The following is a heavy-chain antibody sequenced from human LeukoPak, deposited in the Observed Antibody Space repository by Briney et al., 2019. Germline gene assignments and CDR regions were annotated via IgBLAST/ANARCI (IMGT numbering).Heavy chain of an antibody. V-gene: IGHV3-23*01. CDR3: AKEMNLWFGELLYFDY. CDR1: GFTFSSYA. D-gene: IGHD3-10*01. Sequence: GGSLRLSCAASGFTFSSYAMSWVRQAPGKGLEWVSAISGSGGSTYYADSVKGRLTISRDNSKNTLYLQRNSLRAEDTAVYYCAKEMNLWFGELLYFDYWGQGTLVTVSS. CDR2: ISGSGGST. J-gene: IGHJ4*02.